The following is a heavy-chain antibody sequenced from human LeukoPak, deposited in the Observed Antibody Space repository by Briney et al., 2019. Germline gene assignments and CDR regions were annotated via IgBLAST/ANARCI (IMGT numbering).Heavy chain of an antibody. CDR2: TYYRSKWYN. CDR1: GDSVSSNSAA. J-gene: IGHJ6*02. Sequence: SQTLSLTCAISGDSVSSNSAAWNWIRQSPSRGLEWLGKTYYRSKWYNDYSASVKSRISINPDTTKNQVSLQLNSVTPEDTALYYCARGIYAMNVWGQGTTVTVSS. V-gene: IGHV6-1*01. CDR3: ARGIYAMNV.